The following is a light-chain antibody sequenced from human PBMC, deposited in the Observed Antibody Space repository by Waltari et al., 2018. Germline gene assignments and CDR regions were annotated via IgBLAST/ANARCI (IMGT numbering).Light chain of an antibody. J-gene: IGKJ3*01. CDR1: QSISIY. CDR2: SAS. Sequence: DIQMTQSPSSLSASVGDTVTIVCRPSQSISIYLNWYQQNPGKPPKLLIFSASSLQSGVPSRFSGRGAGTEFTLTITSLQPEDFATYFCQQSNIMGTVGPGTTVDIK. V-gene: IGKV1-39*01. CDR3: QQSNIMGT.